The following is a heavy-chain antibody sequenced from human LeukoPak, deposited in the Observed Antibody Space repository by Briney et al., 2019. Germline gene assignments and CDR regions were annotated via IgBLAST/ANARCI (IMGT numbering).Heavy chain of an antibody. J-gene: IGHJ6*03. CDR2: ISGSGGST. Sequence: GGSLRLSCAASGFTFSSYAMSWVRQAPGKGLEWVSAISGSGGSTYYADSVKGRFTISRDNSKNTLYLQMNSLRAEDTAVYYCAKAHWGSGPYYYYYMDVRGKGTTVTVSS. CDR3: AKAHWGSGPYYYYYMDV. V-gene: IGHV3-23*01. CDR1: GFTFSSYA. D-gene: IGHD7-27*01.